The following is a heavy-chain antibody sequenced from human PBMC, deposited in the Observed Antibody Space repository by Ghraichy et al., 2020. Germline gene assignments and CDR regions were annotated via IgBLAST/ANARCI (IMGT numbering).Heavy chain of an antibody. CDR2: ISGRGIDT. CDR1: GFIFRHHA. CDR3: AKEGAWFGGNWFDP. Sequence: GGSLRLSCATSGFIFRHHAMSWVRQTPGKVLEWVATISGRGIDTYYGDSMRGRFIVSRDNSKNTLYLQMNSLRAGDTAVYYCAKEGAWFGGNWFDPWGQGTLVTVSS. D-gene: IGHD3-10*01. V-gene: IGHV3-23*01. J-gene: IGHJ5*02.